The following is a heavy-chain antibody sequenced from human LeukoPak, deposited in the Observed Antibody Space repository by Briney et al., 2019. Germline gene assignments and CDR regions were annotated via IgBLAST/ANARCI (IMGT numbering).Heavy chain of an antibody. CDR3: ASKSFGVAPGAFDI. Sequence: ASVKVSCKASGYTFTSYGISWVRQAPGQGLEWMGWISAYNGNTNYAQKLQGRVTMTTDTSTSTAYMELRSLRSDDTAVYYCASKSFGVAPGAFDIWGQGTMVTVSS. J-gene: IGHJ3*02. V-gene: IGHV1-18*01. D-gene: IGHD3-3*01. CDR1: GYTFTSYG. CDR2: ISAYNGNT.